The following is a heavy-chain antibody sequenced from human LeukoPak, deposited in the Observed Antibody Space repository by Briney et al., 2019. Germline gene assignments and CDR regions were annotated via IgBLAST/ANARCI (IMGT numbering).Heavy chain of an antibody. D-gene: IGHD3-22*01. CDR2: IPYDGSSK. CDR1: GFTFSNYA. V-gene: IGHV3-30*02. CDR3: AKDKDSTGYYHDY. J-gene: IGHJ4*02. Sequence: GGSLRLSCAASGFTFSNYAMHWVRQAPGKGLEWVAFIPYDGSSKNYADSVKGRFTISRDNSKNTVYLQMNSLRADDTAVYFCAKDKDSTGYYHDYWGQGNLVTVSS.